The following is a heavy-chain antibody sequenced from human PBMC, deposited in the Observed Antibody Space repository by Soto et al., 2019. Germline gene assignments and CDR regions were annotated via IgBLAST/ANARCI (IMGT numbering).Heavy chain of an antibody. Sequence: GGSLRLSCAASGFTFSSYWMSWVRRAPGKGLEWVANIKQDGSEKYYVDSVKGRFTISRDNAKNSLYLQMNSLRAEDTAVYYCARVGIAAADAFDIWGQGTMVTVSS. CDR1: GFTFSSYW. J-gene: IGHJ3*02. D-gene: IGHD6-13*01. V-gene: IGHV3-7*03. CDR3: ARVGIAAADAFDI. CDR2: IKQDGSEK.